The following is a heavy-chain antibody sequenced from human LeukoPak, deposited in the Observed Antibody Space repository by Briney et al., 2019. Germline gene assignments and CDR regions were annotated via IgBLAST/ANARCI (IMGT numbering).Heavy chain of an antibody. CDR2: ISSSGGST. Sequence: PGGSLRLSCAASGFTFSSYAMSWVRQAPGKGLEWVSSISSSGGSTYYADSVQGRFTISRDNSKNTLYLQMNSLRAEDTAVYYWAKDQTSTSYWGQGTLVTVSS. CDR3: AKDQTSTSY. CDR1: GFTFSSYA. J-gene: IGHJ4*02. V-gene: IGHV3-23*01.